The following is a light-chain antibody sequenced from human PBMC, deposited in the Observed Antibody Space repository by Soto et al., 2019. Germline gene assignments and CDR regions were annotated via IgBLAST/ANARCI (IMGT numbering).Light chain of an antibody. J-gene: IGLJ1*01. V-gene: IGLV2-8*01. CDR2: EVV. CDR1: KNDIGVYDF. Sequence: QSALTQPPSASGSPGQSVTIYCTGTKNDIGVYDFVSWYQHHPGKAPRLIIYEVVQRPSGVPYRFSGSKSGNTASLTVSGLQAADEVDYFCKSYAGSNTYVFGSGTKLTVL. CDR3: KSYAGSNTYV.